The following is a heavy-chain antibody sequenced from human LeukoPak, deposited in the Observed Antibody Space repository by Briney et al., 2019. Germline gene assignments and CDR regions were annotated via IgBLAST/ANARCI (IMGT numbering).Heavy chain of an antibody. Sequence: SETLSLTCTVSGGPISSYYWSWIRQPAGKGLEWIGRIYTSGSTNYNPSLKSRVTMSVDTSKNQFSLKLSSVTAADTAVYYCAGSQYSSSWGVFDYWGQGTQVTVSS. V-gene: IGHV4-4*07. CDR2: IYTSGST. D-gene: IGHD6-13*01. CDR1: GGPISSYY. CDR3: AGSQYSSSWGVFDY. J-gene: IGHJ4*02.